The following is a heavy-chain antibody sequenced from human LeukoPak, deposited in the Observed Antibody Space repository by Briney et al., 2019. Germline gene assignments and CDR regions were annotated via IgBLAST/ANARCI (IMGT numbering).Heavy chain of an antibody. CDR3: ARYSGSYSAYYYGMDV. Sequence: SETLSLTCAVYGGSFSGYYWSWIRQPPGKGLKWIGEINHSGSTNYNPSLKSRVTISVDTSKNQFSLKLSSVTAADTAVYYCARYSGSYSAYYYGMDVWGQGTTVTVSS. D-gene: IGHD1-26*01. J-gene: IGHJ6*02. CDR1: GGSFSGYY. V-gene: IGHV4-34*01. CDR2: INHSGST.